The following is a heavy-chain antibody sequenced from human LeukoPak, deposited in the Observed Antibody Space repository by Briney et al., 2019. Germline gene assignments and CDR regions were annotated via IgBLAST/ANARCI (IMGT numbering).Heavy chain of an antibody. CDR3: ARAGSGSYYDFILVHY. V-gene: IGHV4-39*01. J-gene: IGHJ4*02. CDR1: GGSISSSSYY. D-gene: IGHD1-26*01. CDR2: IYYSGST. Sequence: SETLSLTCTVSGGSISSSSYYWGWIRQPPGKGLEWIGSIYYSGSTYYNPSLKSRVTISVDTSKNQFSLKLSSVTAADTAVYYCARAGSGSYYDFILVHYWGQGTLVTVSS.